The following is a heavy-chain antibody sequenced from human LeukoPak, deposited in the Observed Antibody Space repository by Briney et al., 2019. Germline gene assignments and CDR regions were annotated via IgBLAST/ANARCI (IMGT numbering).Heavy chain of an antibody. CDR1: GYTFTSYY. Sequence: GASVKVSCKASGYTFTSYYMHWVRQAPGQGLEWMGIINPSGGNTTYAQKFQGRVTMTRDTSTSTVYLELSSLRSEDTAVYYSARDHPQYSSGWYSVYYYYVMDVWGQGTTVTVSS. J-gene: IGHJ6*02. V-gene: IGHV1-46*01. CDR3: ARDHPQYSSGWYSVYYYYVMDV. D-gene: IGHD6-19*01. CDR2: INPSGGNT.